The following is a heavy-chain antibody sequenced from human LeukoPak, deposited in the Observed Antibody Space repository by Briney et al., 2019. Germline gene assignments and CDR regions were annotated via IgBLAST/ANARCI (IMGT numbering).Heavy chain of an antibody. D-gene: IGHD3-10*01. CDR3: ARGRYGSGSSLWFDP. J-gene: IGHJ5*02. Sequence: SETLSLTCTVSGGSISSGDYYWSWIRQPPGKGREWIGYIYYSGSTYYNPSLKSRVTISVDTSKNQFSLKLSSVTAADTAVYYCARGRYGSGSSLWFDPWGQGTLVTVSS. CDR2: IYYSGST. V-gene: IGHV4-30-4*08. CDR1: GGSISSGDYY.